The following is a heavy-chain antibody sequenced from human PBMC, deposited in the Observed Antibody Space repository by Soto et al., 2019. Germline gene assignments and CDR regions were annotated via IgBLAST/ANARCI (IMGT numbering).Heavy chain of an antibody. J-gene: IGHJ4*02. Sequence: ASVKVSCKASGYTFTNYGIVWVRQAPGQGLEWMGWISAYNGNTNYAQKLQGRVTMTTDTSTSTAYMELRSLRSDDTAVYYCARDFPTSGDYDTSGYYQFDSWGQGTLVTVSS. D-gene: IGHD3-22*01. CDR1: GYTFTNYG. V-gene: IGHV1-18*01. CDR3: ARDFPTSGDYDTSGYYQFDS. CDR2: ISAYNGNT.